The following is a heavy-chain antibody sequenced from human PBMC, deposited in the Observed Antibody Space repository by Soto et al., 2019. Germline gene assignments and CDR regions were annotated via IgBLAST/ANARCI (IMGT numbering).Heavy chain of an antibody. D-gene: IGHD3-3*01. CDR1: GGCINSDY. Sequence: PSETLSLTCTVSGGCINSDYWSWIRRPAGKGLEWIGRISNTGTTNYDPSLKSRVTMSIDRSKNQFSLKLNSVTAAETALYYCARVRRDLRFLEWYIFDFWGQGTPVTVSS. V-gene: IGHV4-4*07. CDR3: ARVRRDLRFLEWYIFDF. CDR2: ISNTGTT. J-gene: IGHJ4*01.